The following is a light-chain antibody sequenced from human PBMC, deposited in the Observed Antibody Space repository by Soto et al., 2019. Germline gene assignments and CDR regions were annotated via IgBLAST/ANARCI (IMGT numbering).Light chain of an antibody. J-gene: IGKJ3*01. CDR2: AAS. Sequence: AIRMTQSPSSFSASTGDRVTITCRASQGISSYLAWYQQKPGKAPKLLIYAASTLQSGVPSRFSGSGSGTDFTLTSSCLQSEDFATYYCQRYYSYPFTFGPGTKVDIK. V-gene: IGKV1-8*01. CDR3: QRYYSYPFT. CDR1: QGISSY.